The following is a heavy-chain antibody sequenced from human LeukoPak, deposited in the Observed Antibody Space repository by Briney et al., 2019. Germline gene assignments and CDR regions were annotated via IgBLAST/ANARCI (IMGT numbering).Heavy chain of an antibody. D-gene: IGHD3-22*01. CDR2: IYSGGST. CDR3: ARVASYYDSSGLNDAFDI. J-gene: IGHJ3*02. Sequence: GGSLRLSCAASGFTVSSNYMSWVRQAPGKGLEWVSVIYSGGSTYYADSVKGRFTISRDNSKNTLYLQMNSLRAEDTAVYYCARVASYYDSSGLNDAFDIWGQGTMVTVSS. V-gene: IGHV3-66*01. CDR1: GFTVSSNY.